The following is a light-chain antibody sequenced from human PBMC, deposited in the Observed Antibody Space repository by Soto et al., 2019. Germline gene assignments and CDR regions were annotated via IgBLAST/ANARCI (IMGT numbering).Light chain of an antibody. Sequence: QSVLTQPPSASGTPGQRVTISCSGRSSNIGSNFVYWYQHLPGTAPKLVIYRNSQRPSGVPDRFSGSKSGTSASLAISGLQSEDEADYYCAGWDDSLTGYVFGXGTKVTVL. CDR2: RNS. J-gene: IGLJ1*01. CDR3: AGWDDSLTGYV. CDR1: SSNIGSNF. V-gene: IGLV1-47*01.